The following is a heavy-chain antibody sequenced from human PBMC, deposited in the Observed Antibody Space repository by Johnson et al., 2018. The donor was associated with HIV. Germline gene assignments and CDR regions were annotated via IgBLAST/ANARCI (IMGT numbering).Heavy chain of an antibody. CDR2: VNNDGGDT. CDR3: ARELEFGDLRKNDAFDI. D-gene: IGHD4-17*01. J-gene: IGHJ3*02. CDR1: GFTFTNYW. Sequence: VQLVESGGGLVQPGGSLRLSCAVSGFTFTNYWMHWVRQAPGKGLVWVSRVNNDGGDTIYADSVKGRFTISRDNSKNTLYLQMNSLRAEDTAVYYWARELEFGDLRKNDAFDIWGQGTMVTVSS. V-gene: IGHV3-74*01.